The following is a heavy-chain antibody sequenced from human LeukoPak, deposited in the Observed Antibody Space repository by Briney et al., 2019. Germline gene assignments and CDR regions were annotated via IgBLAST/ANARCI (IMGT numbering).Heavy chain of an antibody. J-gene: IGHJ4*02. Sequence: SETLSLTCTVSGGSISSYYWSWIRQPPGKGLEWIGYIYYSGGTNYNPSLKSRVTISVDTSKNQFSLKLSSVTAADTAVYYCARTNAYYYDSSGYPLFDYWGQGTLVTVSS. CDR3: ARTNAYYYDSSGYPLFDY. CDR2: IYYSGGT. CDR1: GGSISSYY. V-gene: IGHV4-59*01. D-gene: IGHD3-22*01.